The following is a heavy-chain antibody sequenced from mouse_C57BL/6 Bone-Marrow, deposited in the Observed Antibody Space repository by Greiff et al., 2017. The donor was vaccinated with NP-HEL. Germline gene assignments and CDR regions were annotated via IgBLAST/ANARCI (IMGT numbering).Heavy chain of an antibody. CDR3: AICVYYGSSFWYFDV. J-gene: IGHJ1*03. CDR1: GYTFTSYW. CDR2: IHPSDSDT. V-gene: IGHV1-74*01. Sequence: VQLQQPGAELVKPGASVKVSCKASGYTFTSYWMHWVKQRPGQGLEWIGRIHPSDSDTNYNQKFKGKATLTVDKSSSTAYMQLISLTSEDSAVYYCAICVYYGSSFWYFDVWGTGTTVTVSS. D-gene: IGHD1-1*01.